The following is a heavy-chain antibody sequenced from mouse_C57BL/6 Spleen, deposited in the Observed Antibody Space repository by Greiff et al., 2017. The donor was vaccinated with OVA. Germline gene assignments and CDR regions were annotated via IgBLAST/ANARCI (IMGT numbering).Heavy chain of an antibody. CDR1: GYTFTSYW. CDR2: IHPNSGST. V-gene: IGHV1-64*01. Sequence: QVQLQQPGAELVKPGASVKLSCKASGYTFTSYWMHWVKQSPGQGLEWIGMIHPNSGSTNYNEKFKSKATLTVDKSSSTAYMQLSSLTSEDSAVYYCARAYYSTPYAMDYWGQGTSVTVSS. D-gene: IGHD2-5*01. J-gene: IGHJ4*01. CDR3: ARAYYSTPYAMDY.